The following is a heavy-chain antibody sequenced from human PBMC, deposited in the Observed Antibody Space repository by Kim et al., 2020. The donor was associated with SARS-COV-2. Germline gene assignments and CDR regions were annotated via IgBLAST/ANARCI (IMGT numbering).Heavy chain of an antibody. D-gene: IGHD1-26*01. J-gene: IGHJ4*02. Sequence: SEKYYVDSWKGRFTISRDNAKNSLCLQMSSLRAEDTAVYYCGRGRSGSYDYWGQGTLVTVSS. CDR3: GRGRSGSYDY. CDR2: SEK. V-gene: IGHV3-7*01.